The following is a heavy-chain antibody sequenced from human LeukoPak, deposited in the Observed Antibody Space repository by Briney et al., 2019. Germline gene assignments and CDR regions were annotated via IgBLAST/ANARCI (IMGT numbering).Heavy chain of an antibody. D-gene: IGHD3-10*01. CDR1: GGSISSYY. Sequence: SETLSLTCTVSGGSISSYYWSWIRQPPGKGLEWIGYIYYSGSTNYNPSLKSQVTISVDTSKNQFSLKLSSVTAADTAVYYCARSGLHYYYGMDVWGQGTTVTVSS. J-gene: IGHJ6*02. CDR2: IYYSGST. V-gene: IGHV4-59*01. CDR3: ARSGLHYYYGMDV.